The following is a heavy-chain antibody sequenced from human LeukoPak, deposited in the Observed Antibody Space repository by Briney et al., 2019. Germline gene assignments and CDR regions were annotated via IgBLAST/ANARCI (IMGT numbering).Heavy chain of an antibody. CDR1: GYTFTSYD. CDR3: ARRGREMATITDY. Sequence: GASVKVSCKASGYTFTSYDINWVRQATGQGLEWMGWMNPNSGNTGYAQKFQGRVTMTRNTSISTAYMGLSSLRSEDTAVYYCARRGREMATITDYWGQGTLVTVSS. D-gene: IGHD5-24*01. V-gene: IGHV1-8*01. CDR2: MNPNSGNT. J-gene: IGHJ4*02.